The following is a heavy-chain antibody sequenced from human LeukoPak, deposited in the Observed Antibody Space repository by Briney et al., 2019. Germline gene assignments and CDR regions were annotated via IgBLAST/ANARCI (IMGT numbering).Heavy chain of an antibody. CDR1: GFIFEDYA. Sequence: GGSLRLSCAASGFIFEDYAMHWVRQAPGKGLQWVSGISWNSGRIGYADSVKGRFTISRDNAKNSLYLQMNSLRAEDTALYYCAKDMGGYCSGGSCYSDYGMDVWGQGTTVTVSS. CDR3: AKDMGGYCSGGSCYSDYGMDV. V-gene: IGHV3-9*01. CDR2: ISWNSGRI. J-gene: IGHJ6*02. D-gene: IGHD2-15*01.